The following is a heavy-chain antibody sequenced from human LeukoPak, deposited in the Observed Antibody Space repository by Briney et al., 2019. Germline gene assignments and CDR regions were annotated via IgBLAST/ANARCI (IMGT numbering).Heavy chain of an antibody. D-gene: IGHD1-26*01. Sequence: GGSLRLSCAASGFSFSSYAMSWVRQAPGKGLEWVSAISGPGITTYYANSVKGRFTISRDNSKNTLYLQLNSLRAEDTAVYYCARDGLEWELPFDYWGQGTLVTVSS. CDR1: GFSFSSYA. V-gene: IGHV3-23*01. J-gene: IGHJ4*02. CDR3: ARDGLEWELPFDY. CDR2: ISGPGITT.